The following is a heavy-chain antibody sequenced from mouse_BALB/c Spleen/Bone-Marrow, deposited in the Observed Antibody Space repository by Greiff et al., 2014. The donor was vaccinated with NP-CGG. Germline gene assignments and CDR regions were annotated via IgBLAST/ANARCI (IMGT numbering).Heavy chain of an antibody. D-gene: IGHD3-1*01. CDR2: ISTYSGNT. V-gene: IGHV1-67*01. CDR1: GYTFTDYA. J-gene: IGHJ3*01. Sequence: QVHVKQSGPELVRPGVSVKISCKGSGYTFTDYAMHWVKQSHAKSLEWIGVISTYSGNTNYNQKFKGKATMTVDKSSSTAYMELARLTSEDSAIYYYARAIRHQAWFAYWGQGTLVTVSA. CDR3: ARAIRHQAWFAY.